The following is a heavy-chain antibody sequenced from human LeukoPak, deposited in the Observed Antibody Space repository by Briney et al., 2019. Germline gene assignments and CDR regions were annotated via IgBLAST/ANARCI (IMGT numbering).Heavy chain of an antibody. D-gene: IGHD1-26*01. CDR2: INHSGST. J-gene: IGHJ4*02. CDR1: GGSFSGYY. CDR3: ARSQTGGTFDY. V-gene: IGHV4-34*01. Sequence: SETLSLTCAVYGGSFSGYYWSWIRQPPGRGLEWIGEINHSGSTNYNPSLKSRVTISVDTSKNQFSLQLKSVTPEDTAVYYCARSQTGGTFDYWGQGALVTVSS.